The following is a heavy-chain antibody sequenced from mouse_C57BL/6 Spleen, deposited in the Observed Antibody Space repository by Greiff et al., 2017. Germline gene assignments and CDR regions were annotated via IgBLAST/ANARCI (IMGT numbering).Heavy chain of an antibody. J-gene: IGHJ2*01. V-gene: IGHV1-18*01. CDR3: ARHSPHCDY. Sequence: EVQLQQSGPELVKPGASVKIPCKASGYTFPDYNMDWVKQSHGKSLEWIGDINPNNGGTIYNQKFKGKATLTVDKSSSTAYMELRSLTSEDTAVYYCARHSPHCDYWGQGTTLTVSS. CDR2: INPNNGGT. CDR1: GYTFPDYN. D-gene: IGHD2-12*01.